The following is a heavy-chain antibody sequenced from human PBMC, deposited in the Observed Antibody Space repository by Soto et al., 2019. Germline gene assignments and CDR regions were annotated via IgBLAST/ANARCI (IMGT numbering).Heavy chain of an antibody. J-gene: IGHJ6*02. CDR1: GFTFSSYA. CDR3: AREAYGSGSYYGMDV. D-gene: IGHD3-10*01. Sequence: GGSLRLSCAASGFTFSSYAMHWVRQAPGKGLEWVAVISYDGSNTYYADSVKGRFTISRDNSKNTLYLQMNSLRAEDTAVYYCAREAYGSGSYYGMDVWGQGTTVTVS. V-gene: IGHV3-30-3*01. CDR2: ISYDGSNT.